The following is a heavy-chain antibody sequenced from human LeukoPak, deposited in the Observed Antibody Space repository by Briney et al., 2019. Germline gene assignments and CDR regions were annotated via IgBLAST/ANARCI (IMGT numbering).Heavy chain of an antibody. V-gene: IGHV3-21*01. CDR1: GFTFSSYW. CDR3: ARDIFLAAAGGIDY. D-gene: IGHD6-13*01. J-gene: IGHJ4*02. Sequence: PGGSLRLSCAASGFTFSSYWMNWVRQAPGKGLEWVSSISSSSSYIYYADSVKGRFTISRDNAKNSLYLQMNSLRAEDTAVYYCARDIFLAAAGGIDYWGQGTLVTVSS. CDR2: ISSSSSYI.